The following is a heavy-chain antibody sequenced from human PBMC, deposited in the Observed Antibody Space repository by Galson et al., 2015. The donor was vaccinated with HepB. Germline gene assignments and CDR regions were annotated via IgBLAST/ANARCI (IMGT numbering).Heavy chain of an antibody. J-gene: IGHJ6*03. V-gene: IGHV3-73*01. D-gene: IGHD3-3*01. CDR2: IRSKANSYAT. CDR1: GFTFSGSA. Sequence: SLRLSCAASGFTFSGSAMHWVRQASGKGLEWVGRIRSKANSYATAYAASVKGRFTISRDDSKNTAYLQMNSLKTEDTAVYYCTRGARFLEWLLLDYYYMDVWGKGTTVTVSS. CDR3: TRGARFLEWLLLDYYYMDV.